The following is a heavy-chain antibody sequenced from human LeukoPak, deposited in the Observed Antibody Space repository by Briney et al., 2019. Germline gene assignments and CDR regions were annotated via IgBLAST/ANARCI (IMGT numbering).Heavy chain of an antibody. CDR2: IYYSGST. CDR3: AMLYSNGWYRRDY. CDR1: GGSLSMGGYY. D-gene: IGHD6-19*01. Sequence: SATVSLTCTVSGGSLSMGGYYWGWIRQPPGKGLDWFGSIYYSGSTYYNPSLKSRVTISVDTSKNQFSLKLSSVTAADTAVYYCAMLYSNGWYRRDYWGQGTLVTVSS. J-gene: IGHJ4*02. V-gene: IGHV4-39*01.